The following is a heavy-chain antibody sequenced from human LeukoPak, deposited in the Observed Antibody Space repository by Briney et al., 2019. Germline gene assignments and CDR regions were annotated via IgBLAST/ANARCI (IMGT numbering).Heavy chain of an antibody. Sequence: PSETLSLTCTVSGGSISSYYWGWIRQSPGKGLEWIGSIFYSGSTYYNPSLKSRVTISIDTSEHQFSLKLSSVTAADTAVYYCATTPALAVAGTLDPKEWGQGTLVTVSS. D-gene: IGHD6-19*01. V-gene: IGHV4-39*01. J-gene: IGHJ4*02. CDR3: ATTPALAVAGTLDPKE. CDR1: GGSISSYY. CDR2: IFYSGST.